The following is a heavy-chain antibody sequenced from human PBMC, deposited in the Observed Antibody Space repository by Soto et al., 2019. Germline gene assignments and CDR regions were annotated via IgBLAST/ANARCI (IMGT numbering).Heavy chain of an antibody. CDR1: GFKFDDYA. CDR3: AKDIYDILTGYSRGDGLDL. CDR2: ISWKSGSM. D-gene: IGHD3-9*01. V-gene: IGHV3-9*01. J-gene: IGHJ3*01. Sequence: EVQLVESGGDLVQPGRSLRLACTASGFKFDDYAMHWVRQAPGKGLEWVSGISWKSGSMNYADSVKGRFNISRDNAKNSLYLQMNSLRSEDTALYYCAKDIYDILTGYSRGDGLDLWGHGTMVTVSS.